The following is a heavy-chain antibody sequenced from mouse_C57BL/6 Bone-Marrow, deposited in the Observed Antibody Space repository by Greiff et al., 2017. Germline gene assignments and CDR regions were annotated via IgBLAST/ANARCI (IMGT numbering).Heavy chain of an antibody. CDR3: ALYPYYFDY. CDR2: IDPSDSYT. CDR1: GYTFTSSW. D-gene: IGHD2-1*01. Sequence: VQLQQPGAELVMPGASVKLSCKASGYTFTSSWMHWVKQRPGQGLEWIGEIDPSDSYTNYNQKFKGKSTLTVDKSSSTAYMQLSSLTSEDSAVYYCALYPYYFDYWGQGTTLTVSS. V-gene: IGHV1-69*01. J-gene: IGHJ2*01.